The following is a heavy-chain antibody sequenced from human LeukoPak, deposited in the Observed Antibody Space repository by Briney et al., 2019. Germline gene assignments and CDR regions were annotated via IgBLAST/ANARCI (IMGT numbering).Heavy chain of an antibody. CDR3: AREYSSSWYNWFDP. CDR1: GGSISSSSYY. D-gene: IGHD6-13*01. J-gene: IGHJ5*02. CDR2: IYYSGST. V-gene: IGHV4-39*07. Sequence: SETLSLTCTVSGGSISSSSYYWGWIRQPPGKGLEWIGSIYYSGSTYYNPSPKSRVTISVDTSKNQFYLKLSSVTAADTAVYYCAREYSSSWYNWFDPWGQGTLVTVSS.